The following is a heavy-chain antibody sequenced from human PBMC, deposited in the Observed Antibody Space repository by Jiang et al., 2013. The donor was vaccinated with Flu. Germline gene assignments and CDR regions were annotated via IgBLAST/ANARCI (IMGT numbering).Heavy chain of an antibody. CDR3: ARGGASMIQGAFRLYYFDY. D-gene: IGHD3-10*01. CDR1: GDSVSSNSAA. Sequence: QTLSLTCAISGDSVSSNSAAWNWIRQSPSRGLEWLGRTYYRSKWYTDYAGSVKSRITINPDISKNQFSLELNSVTPEDTAVYYCARGGASMIQGAFRLYYFDYWGRGTLVTVSS. J-gene: IGHJ4*02. V-gene: IGHV6-1*01. CDR2: TYYRSKWYT.